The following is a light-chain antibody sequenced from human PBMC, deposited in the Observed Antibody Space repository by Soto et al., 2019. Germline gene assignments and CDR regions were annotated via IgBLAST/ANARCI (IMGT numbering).Light chain of an antibody. CDR2: AAS. J-gene: IGKJ4*01. CDR3: QQVNSHPRT. CDR1: QGISSY. Sequence: IQLTQSPSSLSASVGDRVTITCRASQGISSYLAWYQQKPGKAPKLLIYAASTLQSGDPSRFSGSGSGTDFTLTISSLQPEDFATYYCQQVNSHPRTFGGGTKVEIK. V-gene: IGKV1-9*01.